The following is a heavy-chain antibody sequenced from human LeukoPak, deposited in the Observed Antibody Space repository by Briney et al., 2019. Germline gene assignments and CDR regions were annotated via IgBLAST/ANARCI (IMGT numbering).Heavy chain of an antibody. Sequence: SETLSLTRSVSGGSLSPYYWSWIRQPPGGGLEWLGEINQSGSTNYNPSLKSRVTISVEKFKNQFSLEVTSVTAADTAIYYCATLGGLYYESHGYPDFDHWGQGTLVTVSS. V-gene: IGHV4-34*01. CDR3: ATLGGLYYESHGYPDFDH. D-gene: IGHD3-22*01. CDR2: INQSGST. J-gene: IGHJ4*02. CDR1: GGSLSPYY.